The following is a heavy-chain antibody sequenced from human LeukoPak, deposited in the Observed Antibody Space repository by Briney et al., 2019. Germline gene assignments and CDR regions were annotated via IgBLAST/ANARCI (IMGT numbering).Heavy chain of an antibody. CDR2: ISSSSSYI. V-gene: IGHV3-21*01. CDR1: GFTFSSYS. J-gene: IGHJ4*02. D-gene: IGHD3-22*01. CDR3: ARVDYDSSGYYYDDY. Sequence: GGSLRLSCAASGFTFSSYSMNWVRQAPGKGLEWVSSISSSSSYIYYADSVKGRFTISRDNAKNSLYLQMNSLRAEDTAVYYCARVDYDSSGYYYDDYWGQGTLVTVSS.